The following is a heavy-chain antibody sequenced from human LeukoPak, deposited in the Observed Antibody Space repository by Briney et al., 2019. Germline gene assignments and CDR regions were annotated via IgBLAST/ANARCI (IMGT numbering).Heavy chain of an antibody. CDR3: VKTLISVAGTGAFDI. J-gene: IGHJ3*02. D-gene: IGHD6-19*01. Sequence: PGGSLRHSRSPSGFTFSSYAMHWVRPAPGKGLEYVSVISSNGGSTYYADSVKGRFTISRDNSKNTLYLQMSSLRAEDTAVYYCVKTLISVAGTGAFDIWGQGTMVTVSS. CDR1: GFTFSSYA. V-gene: IGHV3-64D*09. CDR2: ISSNGGST.